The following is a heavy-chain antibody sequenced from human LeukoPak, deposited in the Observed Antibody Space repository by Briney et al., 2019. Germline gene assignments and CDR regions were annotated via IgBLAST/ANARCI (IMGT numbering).Heavy chain of an antibody. J-gene: IGHJ3*02. Sequence: GGSLRLSCAASGFTFSSYAMSWVRQAPGKGLEWVSAISGSGGSTYYADSVKGRFTISRDNSKSTLYLQMSSLRAEDTAVYYCAKSSVGATSVRAFDIWGQGTMVTVSS. CDR2: ISGSGGST. CDR3: AKSSVGATSVRAFDI. CDR1: GFTFSSYA. D-gene: IGHD1-26*01. V-gene: IGHV3-23*01.